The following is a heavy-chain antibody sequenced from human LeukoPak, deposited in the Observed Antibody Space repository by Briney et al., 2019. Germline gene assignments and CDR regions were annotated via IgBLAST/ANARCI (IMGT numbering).Heavy chain of an antibody. J-gene: IGHJ4*02. D-gene: IGHD3-10*01. V-gene: IGHV3-21*01. CDR1: GFTFSSYS. CDR3: ARDPWFGELFVSYFDY. Sequence: GGSLRLSSAASGFTFSSYSMNWVRQAPGKGLEWVSSISSSSSYIYYADSVKGRFTISRDYAKNSLYLQMNSLRAEDTAVYYCARDPWFGELFVSYFDYWGQGTLVTVSS. CDR2: ISSSSSYI.